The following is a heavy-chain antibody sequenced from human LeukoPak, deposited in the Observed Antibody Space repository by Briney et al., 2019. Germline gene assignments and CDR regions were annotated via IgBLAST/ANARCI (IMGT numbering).Heavy chain of an antibody. V-gene: IGHV4-34*01. CDR1: GGSFSGYY. J-gene: IGHJ4*02. CDR2: INHSGST. D-gene: IGHD4-23*01. CDR3: ARALYGGKVFDY. Sequence: SEILSLTCAVYGGSFSGYYWSWIRQPPGKGLEWIGEINHSGSTNYNPSLKSRVTISVDTSKNQFSLKLSSVTAADTAVYYCARALYGGKVFDYWGQGTLVTVSS.